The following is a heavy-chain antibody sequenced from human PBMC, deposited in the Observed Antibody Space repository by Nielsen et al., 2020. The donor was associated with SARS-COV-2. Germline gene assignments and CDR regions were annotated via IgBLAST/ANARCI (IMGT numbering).Heavy chain of an antibody. CDR3: AKESYGDYDH. J-gene: IGHJ4*02. Sequence: GGSLRLSCAASGFTFDDYAMHWVRQAPGKGLEWVSGISWNSGSIGYADSVKGRFTISRDNAKNSLYLQMNSLRAEDTALYYCAKESYGDYDHWGQGTLVTVSS. CDR1: GFTFDDYA. CDR2: ISWNSGSI. V-gene: IGHV3-9*01. D-gene: IGHD4-17*01.